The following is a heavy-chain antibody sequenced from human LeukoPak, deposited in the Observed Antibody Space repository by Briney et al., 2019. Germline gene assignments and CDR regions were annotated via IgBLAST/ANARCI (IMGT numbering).Heavy chain of an antibody. Sequence: AGGSLRLSCVASGFTFSNNWMSWVRQAPGKGLEGVANIRQDGSEQYYGDSVKGRFTISRDNAKNSLYLQMNSLRAEDTAVYFCASYSGSYSFDYWGQGTLVTVSS. J-gene: IGHJ4*02. D-gene: IGHD1-26*01. CDR1: GFTFSNNW. CDR2: IRQDGSEQ. CDR3: ASYSGSYSFDY. V-gene: IGHV3-7*01.